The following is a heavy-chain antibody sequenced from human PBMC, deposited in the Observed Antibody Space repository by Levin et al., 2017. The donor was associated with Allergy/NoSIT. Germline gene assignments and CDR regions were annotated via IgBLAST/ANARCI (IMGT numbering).Heavy chain of an antibody. J-gene: IGHJ3*02. CDR2: INGGGDDT. CDR1: GFTFVTSA. Sequence: GGSLRLSCAASGFTFVTSAMGWVRQAPGRGLEWVSSINGGGDDTYYSEPLQGRLTISRDNSKKTPSLQMNSLRVEDAAVYYGARDAGDRDHAFDIWGQERMVAVSA. D-gene: IGHD3-16*01. CDR3: ARDAGDRDHAFDI. V-gene: IGHV3-23*01.